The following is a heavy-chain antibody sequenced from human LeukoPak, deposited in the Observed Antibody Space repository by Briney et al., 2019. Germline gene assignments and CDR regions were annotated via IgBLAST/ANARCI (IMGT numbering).Heavy chain of an antibody. J-gene: IGHJ4*02. CDR2: IIPIFGTA. CDR1: GGTFSSYA. D-gene: IGHD1-1*01. CDR3: ARGLTEGAGTTGDDY. V-gene: IGHV1-69*05. Sequence: VASVKVSCKASGGTFSSYAISWVRQAPGQGLEWMGRIIPIFGTANYAQKFQGRVTITTDESTSTAYMELSSLRSEDTAVYYCARGLTEGAGTTGDDYWGQGTLVTVSS.